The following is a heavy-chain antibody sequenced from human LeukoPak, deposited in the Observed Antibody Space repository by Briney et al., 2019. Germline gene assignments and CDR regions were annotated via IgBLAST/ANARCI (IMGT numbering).Heavy chain of an antibody. V-gene: IGHV3-48*03. Sequence: GGSLRLSCAASGFTFSSYEMNWVRQAPGKGLEWVSYISSSGSTIYYADSVKGRFTISRDNAKNSLYLQMNSLRAEDTAVYYCARGYCSGGSCYEQVLGEWGQGTLVTVSS. CDR1: GFTFSSYE. J-gene: IGHJ4*02. CDR3: ARGYCSGGSCYEQVLGE. CDR2: ISSSGSTI. D-gene: IGHD2-15*01.